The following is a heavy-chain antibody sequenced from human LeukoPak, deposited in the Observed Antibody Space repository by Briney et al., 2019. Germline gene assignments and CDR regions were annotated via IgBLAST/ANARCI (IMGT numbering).Heavy chain of an antibody. Sequence: GGSLRLSCAVYGSTFADYGMSWVRQAPGKGLESVSGINWNGDSTGYADSVKGRFTISRDNAKNSLYLQMNSLRAEDTDVYYCASGGIYYGAAFDFWGRGSLVTVSA. D-gene: IGHD1-26*01. J-gene: IGHJ4*02. CDR2: INWNGDST. CDR3: ASGGIYYGAAFDF. V-gene: IGHV3-20*04. CDR1: GSTFADYG.